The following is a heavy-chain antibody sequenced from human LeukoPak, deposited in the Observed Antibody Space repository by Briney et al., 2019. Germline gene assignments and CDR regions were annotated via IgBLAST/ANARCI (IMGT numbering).Heavy chain of an antibody. Sequence: GGSLRPSCAASGFTFDDYAMHWVRQTPGKGLEWVSGISWNSGSIGYADSVKGRFTISRDNAKNSLYLQMNSLRAEDTALYYCAKGGEWCYYGSGSCYGMDVWGQGTTVTVSS. CDR1: GFTFDDYA. J-gene: IGHJ6*02. D-gene: IGHD3-10*01. CDR2: ISWNSGSI. V-gene: IGHV3-9*01. CDR3: AKGGEWCYYGSGSCYGMDV.